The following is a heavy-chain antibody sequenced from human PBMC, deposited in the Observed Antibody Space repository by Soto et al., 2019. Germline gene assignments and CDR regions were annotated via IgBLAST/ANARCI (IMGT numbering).Heavy chain of an antibody. CDR2: ISGSGGST. J-gene: IGHJ4*02. CDR3: ARRSSGWYFDY. V-gene: IGHV3-23*01. Sequence: EVQLLESGGGLVQPGGSLRLSFAASGFTFSSYAMSWVRQAPGKGLEWVSAISGSGGSTYYADSMKGRFTISRDNSKNTLYLQMNRLRAEDTAVYYCARRSSGWYFDYWGQGTLVTVSS. CDR1: GFTFSSYA. D-gene: IGHD6-19*01.